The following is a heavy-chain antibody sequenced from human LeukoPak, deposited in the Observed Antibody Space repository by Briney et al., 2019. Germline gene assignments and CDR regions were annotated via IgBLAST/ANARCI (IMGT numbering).Heavy chain of an antibody. J-gene: IGHJ4*02. V-gene: IGHV4-59*01. CDR1: GGSISSYY. Sequence: SETLSLTCTVSGGSISSYYWSWIRQPPGKGLEWIGYIYYSGSTNYNPSLKSRVTISVDTSKNQFSLKLSSVTAADTAVYYCARAHLLYYFDYWGQGTLVTVSS. CDR2: IYYSGST. CDR3: ARAHLLYYFDY.